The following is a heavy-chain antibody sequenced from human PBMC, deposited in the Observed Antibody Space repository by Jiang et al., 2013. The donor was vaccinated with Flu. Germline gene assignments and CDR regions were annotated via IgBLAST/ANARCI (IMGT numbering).Heavy chain of an antibody. Sequence: LLKPSETLSLTCAVYGGSFSGYYWSWIRQPPGKGLEWIGEINHSGSTNYNPSLKSRVTISVDTSKNQFSLKLSSVTAADTAVYYCASGLRIQDAFDIWGQGTMVTVSS. J-gene: IGHJ3*02. CDR2: INHSGST. D-gene: IGHD4-17*01. CDR1: GGSFSGYY. V-gene: IGHV4-34*01. CDR3: ASGLRIQDAFDI.